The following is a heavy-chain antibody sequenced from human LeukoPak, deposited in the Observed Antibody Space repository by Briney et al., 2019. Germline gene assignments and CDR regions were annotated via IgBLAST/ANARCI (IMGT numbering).Heavy chain of an antibody. CDR3: ARPWGGAYAGAFDI. Sequence: GGSLRLSCAASGFTFSDYYMSWIRQAPGKGLEWVSYISSSSSYTNYADSVKGRFTISRDNAKNSLYLQMNSLRAEDTAVYYCARPWGGAYAGAFDIWGQGTMVTVSS. J-gene: IGHJ3*02. CDR1: GFTFSDYY. CDR2: ISSSSSYT. V-gene: IGHV3-11*06. D-gene: IGHD1-26*01.